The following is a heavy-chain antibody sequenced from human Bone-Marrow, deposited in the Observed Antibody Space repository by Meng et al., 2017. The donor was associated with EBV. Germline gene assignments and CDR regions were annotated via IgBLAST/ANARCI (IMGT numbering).Heavy chain of an antibody. D-gene: IGHD3-10*01. V-gene: IGHV1-69*01. CDR2: LIPMVGAP. CDR3: ASESGRGFTPDY. J-gene: IGHJ4*02. Sequence: GQLLQSGAEVKKPGSSVKVSCRTSGGTFRSDAVSWVRQAPGQGLEWMGGLIPMVGAPHYAQKFQGRVTIIADESTSTHSMELNSLRSEDTAMYYCASESGRGFTPDYWGQGTLVTVSS. CDR1: GGTFRSDA.